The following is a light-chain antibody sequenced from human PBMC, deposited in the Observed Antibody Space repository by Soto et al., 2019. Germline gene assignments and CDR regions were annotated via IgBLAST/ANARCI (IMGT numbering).Light chain of an antibody. Sequence: DIPMTQSPSTLSPSVGDRVTITCRASQTISSWLAWYQQKPGKAPKLLIYEASTLENGVPSRFSGSGSGTEFTLTISNLHPDDFATYYCQQYNNSPWTFGQGTKVEIK. V-gene: IGKV1-5*01. CDR2: EAS. CDR3: QQYNNSPWT. CDR1: QTISSW. J-gene: IGKJ1*01.